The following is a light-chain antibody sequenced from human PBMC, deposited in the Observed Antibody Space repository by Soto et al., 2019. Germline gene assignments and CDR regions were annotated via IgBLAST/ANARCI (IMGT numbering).Light chain of an antibody. Sequence: ILLTQSPGTLSLSPGERATLTCKARQSVSSTYFIWYQQQPGQAPKRLPYGASSRATGLPDRFSGRGSGTDLTLTISTLDTEDFAVYSCQHFVTSLTWTFGQGTNV. CDR3: QHFVTSLTWT. CDR2: GAS. J-gene: IGKJ1*01. CDR1: QSVSSTY. V-gene: IGKV3-20*01.